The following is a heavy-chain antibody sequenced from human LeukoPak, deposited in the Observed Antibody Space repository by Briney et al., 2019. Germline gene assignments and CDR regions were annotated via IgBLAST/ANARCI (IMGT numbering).Heavy chain of an antibody. Sequence: SETLSLTCAVYGGSFSGYYWSWIRQPPGKGLEWIGEINHSGSTNYNPSPKSRVTISVDTSKNQFSLKLSSVTAADTAVYYCARLTSGWNGFDYWGQGTLVTVSS. V-gene: IGHV4-34*01. D-gene: IGHD6-19*01. CDR2: INHSGST. CDR3: ARLTSGWNGFDY. CDR1: GGSFSGYY. J-gene: IGHJ4*02.